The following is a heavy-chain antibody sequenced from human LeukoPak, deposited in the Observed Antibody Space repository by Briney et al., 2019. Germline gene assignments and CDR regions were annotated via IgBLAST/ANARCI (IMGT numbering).Heavy chain of an antibody. CDR1: GGSISSYY. CDR2: INHSGST. V-gene: IGHV4-34*01. D-gene: IGHD1-26*01. CDR3: ATYSGAHHKTFDY. J-gene: IGHJ4*02. Sequence: SETLSLTCTVSGGSISSYYWSWIRQPPGKGLEWIGEINHSGSTNYNPSLKSRVTISVDTSKNQFSLKLSSVTAADTAVYYCATYSGAHHKTFDYWGRGTLVTVSS.